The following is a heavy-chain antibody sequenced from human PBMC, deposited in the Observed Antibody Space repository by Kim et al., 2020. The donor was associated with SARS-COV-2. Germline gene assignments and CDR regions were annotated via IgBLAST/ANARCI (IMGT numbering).Heavy chain of an antibody. CDR1: GFTFSSYA. Sequence: GGSLRLSCAASGFTFSSYAMHWVRQAPGKGLEWVAVISYDGSNKYYADSVKGRFTISRDNSKNTLYLQMNSLRAEDTAVYYCARDFDVPAARRSRLTLAYWGQGTLVTVSS. J-gene: IGHJ4*02. D-gene: IGHD6-6*01. CDR3: ARDFDVPAARRSRLTLAY. V-gene: IGHV3-30*04. CDR2: ISYDGSNK.